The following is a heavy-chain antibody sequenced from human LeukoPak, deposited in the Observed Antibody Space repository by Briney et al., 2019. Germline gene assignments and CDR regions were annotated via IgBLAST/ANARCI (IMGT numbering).Heavy chain of an antibody. V-gene: IGHV4-34*01. CDR1: GGSFSGYY. CDR3: ARTSQGVTGYSSSWYGTYYYYYMDV. Sequence: SETLSLTCAVYGGSFSGYYWSWIRQPPGKGLEWIGEINHSGSTNYNPSLKSRVTISVDKSKNQFSLKLSSVTAADTAVYYCARTSQGVTGYSSSWYGTYYYYYMDVWGKGTTVTVSS. J-gene: IGHJ6*03. CDR2: INHSGST. D-gene: IGHD6-13*01.